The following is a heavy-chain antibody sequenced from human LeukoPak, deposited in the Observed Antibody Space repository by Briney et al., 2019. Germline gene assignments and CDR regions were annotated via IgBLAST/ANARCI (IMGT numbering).Heavy chain of an antibody. Sequence: GASVKVSCKASGYTFTSYGISWVRQAPGQGLEWMGWISAYNGNTNYAQKLQGRVTMTTDTSTSTAYMELRSLRSDDTAVYYCARVSLYCTSTSCYMTHTTYFDYWGQGTLVTVSS. V-gene: IGHV1-18*01. CDR3: ARVSLYCTSTSCYMTHTTYFDY. J-gene: IGHJ4*02. CDR1: GYTFTSYG. D-gene: IGHD2-2*02. CDR2: ISAYNGNT.